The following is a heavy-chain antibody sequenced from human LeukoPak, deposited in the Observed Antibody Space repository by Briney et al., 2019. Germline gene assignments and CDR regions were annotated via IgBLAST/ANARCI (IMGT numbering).Heavy chain of an antibody. J-gene: IGHJ4*02. CDR3: AKTHRRDGYNDEFDY. D-gene: IGHD5-24*01. CDR2: ISGSGGST. V-gene: IGHV3-23*01. CDR1: GFTFSSYA. Sequence: GGSLRLSCAASGFTFSSYAMSWVRQAPGKGLEWVSAISGSGGSTYYADSVKGRFTISRDNSKNTLYLQMNSLRAEDTAVYYCAKTHRRDGYNDEFDYWGQGTLVTVSS.